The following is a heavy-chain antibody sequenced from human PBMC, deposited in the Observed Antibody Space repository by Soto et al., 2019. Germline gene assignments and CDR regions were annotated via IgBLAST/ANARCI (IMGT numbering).Heavy chain of an antibody. CDR2: ISGSGGNS. D-gene: IGHD3-10*01. J-gene: IGHJ4*02. Sequence: EVQVLESGGGLVQPGGSLRLSCAVSGFTFSSYAMSWVRQAPGKGLEWVSAISGSGGNSYYGDSVKGRFTISRDNSKNTLYLQMNSLRAEDTALYYCAKASGSGSYYAPPSFDYWGQGTLVTVSS. V-gene: IGHV3-23*01. CDR1: GFTFSSYA. CDR3: AKASGSGSYYAPPSFDY.